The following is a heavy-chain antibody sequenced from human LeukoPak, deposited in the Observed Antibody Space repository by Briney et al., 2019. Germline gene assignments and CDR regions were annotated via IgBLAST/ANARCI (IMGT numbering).Heavy chain of an antibody. CDR1: GFTFDDYA. J-gene: IGHJ4*02. CDR2: ISWNSGSI. D-gene: IGHD5-18*01. CDR3: AKGRGFSYVPDY. V-gene: IGHV3-9*01. Sequence: PGGSLRLSCAASGFTFDDYAMHWVRQAPGKGLEWVSGISWNSGSIGYADSVKGRFTISRDNAKNSLYLQMNSLRAEDTALYYCAKGRGFSYVPDYWGQGTLVTVPS.